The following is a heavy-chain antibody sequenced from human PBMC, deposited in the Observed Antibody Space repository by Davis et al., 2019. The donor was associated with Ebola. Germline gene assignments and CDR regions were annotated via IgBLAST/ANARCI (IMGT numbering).Heavy chain of an antibody. Sequence: GESLKISCAASGFTFGNYAMNWVRQAPGKGLEWVSSISGSGSSTHYADSVKGRFTISRDNSKNTLYLQMNSLRAEDTAVYYCASHSAYSYYYYGMDVWGQGTTVTVSS. V-gene: IGHV3-23*01. D-gene: IGHD2-15*01. J-gene: IGHJ6*02. CDR1: GFTFGNYA. CDR2: ISGSGSST. CDR3: ASHSAYSYYYYGMDV.